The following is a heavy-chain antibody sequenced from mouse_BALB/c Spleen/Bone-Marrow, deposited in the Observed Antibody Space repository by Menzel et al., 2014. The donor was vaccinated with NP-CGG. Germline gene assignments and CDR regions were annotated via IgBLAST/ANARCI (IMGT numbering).Heavy chain of an antibody. D-gene: IGHD2-4*01. CDR1: GYTFTSYW. V-gene: IGHV1S127*01. Sequence: QVQLQQSGAELVKPGASVKMSCKASGYTFTSYWMHWVKQRPGQGLEWIGVIDPSDSYTSYNQKFKGKATLTVDTSSSTAYMQLSSLISEDSAVYYCTRGDYDWYFDVWGAGTTVTVSS. CDR2: IDPSDSYT. J-gene: IGHJ1*01. CDR3: TRGDYDWYFDV.